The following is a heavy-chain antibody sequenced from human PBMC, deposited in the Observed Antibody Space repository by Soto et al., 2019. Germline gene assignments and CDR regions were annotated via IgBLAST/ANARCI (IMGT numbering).Heavy chain of an antibody. CDR2: NNHGGNS. D-gene: IGHD3-10*01. J-gene: IGHJ4*02. CDR3: ARGRGDLDY. Sequence: SETLSLTCAVYGGPFSDYYWTWIRQPPGKGLEWIGENNHGGNSNYNPSLKSRVSISVDTSKNQSSLKLSSVTAADTAVYYCARGRGDLDYWGQGTFVTVSS. V-gene: IGHV4-34*01. CDR1: GGPFSDYY.